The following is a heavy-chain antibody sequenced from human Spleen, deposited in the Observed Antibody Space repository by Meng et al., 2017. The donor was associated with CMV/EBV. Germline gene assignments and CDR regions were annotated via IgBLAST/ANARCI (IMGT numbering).Heavy chain of an antibody. Sequence: GGSLRLSCAASGFTLSSYAMSWVRQAPGKGLEWVSLIYSGDSSTYYADSVKGRFTISRDKFKNTLYLEMKSLRAEDSALYYCAITHVAVDYWGQGTLVTVSS. D-gene: IGHD6-13*01. CDR2: IYSGDSST. CDR1: GFTLSSYA. CDR3: AITHVAVDY. J-gene: IGHJ4*02. V-gene: IGHV3-23*03.